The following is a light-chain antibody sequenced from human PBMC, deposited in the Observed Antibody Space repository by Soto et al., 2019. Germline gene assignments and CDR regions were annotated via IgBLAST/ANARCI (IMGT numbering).Light chain of an antibody. CDR1: NSNTGTHT. V-gene: IGLV1-40*01. CDR3: QSYDSNLNGPCV. Sequence: QFVLTPPPSMSGAPGERVTVPCTWSNSNTGTHTGHWYQQLAVAAPKVLIYANNNRTGAVPHRFSVIMSGTSASNASNGLQAEYETVDYRQSYDSNLNGPCVFRAGTKVTV. CDR2: ANN. J-gene: IGLJ1*01.